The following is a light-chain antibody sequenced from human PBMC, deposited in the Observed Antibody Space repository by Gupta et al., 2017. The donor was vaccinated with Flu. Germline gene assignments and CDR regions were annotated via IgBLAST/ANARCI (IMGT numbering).Light chain of an antibody. V-gene: IGLV8-61*01. J-gene: IGLJ3*02. Sequence: QTVVTQEPSFSHSLGGTVTLPRGLSSGSVSTSYYPSWYQQTPGQAPRTLIYSTNTRSSGVPDRFSGSILGNKAALTITGAQADDESDYYCVLYMGSGIWVFGGGTKLTVL. CDR1: SGSVSTSYY. CDR2: STN. CDR3: VLYMGSGIWV.